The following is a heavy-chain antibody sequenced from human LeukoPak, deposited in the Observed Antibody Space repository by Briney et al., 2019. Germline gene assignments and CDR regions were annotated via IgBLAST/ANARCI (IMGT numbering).Heavy chain of an antibody. V-gene: IGHV1-69-2*01. CDR1: GYTFTDYY. J-gene: IGHJ4*01. D-gene: IGHD5-12*01. Sequence: ASVKISCKVSGYTFTDYYMHWVQQAPGKGLEWMRLVDPEDGETIYTEKFQGRITINADTSTDTAYMTPSNLRSEDMAVTDCATASGYEAIDFWGQGTLVTVSS. CDR3: ATASGYEAIDF. CDR2: VDPEDGET.